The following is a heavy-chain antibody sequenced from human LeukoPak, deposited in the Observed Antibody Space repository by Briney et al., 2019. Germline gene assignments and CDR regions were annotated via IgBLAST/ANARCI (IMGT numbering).Heavy chain of an antibody. V-gene: IGHV3-30*18. D-gene: IGHD5-12*01. J-gene: IGHJ4*02. Sequence: PGGSLRLSCAASGFTFSSYGMHWVRQAPGKGLEWVAVISYDGSNKYYADSVKGRFTISRDNSKNTLYLQMNSLGAEDTAVYYCAKEKGLKRGSLYYFDYWGQGTLVTVSS. CDR3: AKEKGLKRGSLYYFDY. CDR2: ISYDGSNK. CDR1: GFTFSSYG.